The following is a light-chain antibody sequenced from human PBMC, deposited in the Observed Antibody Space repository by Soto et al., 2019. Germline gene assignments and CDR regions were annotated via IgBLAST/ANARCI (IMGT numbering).Light chain of an antibody. V-gene: IGKV1-39*01. J-gene: IGKJ4*01. CDR2: AAS. Sequence: DIQMTQSPSSLSASVGDRVTITCRASQSIISYLNWYQQKPGKAPKILIYAASSLQSGVPSRFSGSGSGTDFTLTISSLQPEEFSTYYGQQSYSTPFTFGGGTKVEIK. CDR3: QQSYSTPFT. CDR1: QSIISY.